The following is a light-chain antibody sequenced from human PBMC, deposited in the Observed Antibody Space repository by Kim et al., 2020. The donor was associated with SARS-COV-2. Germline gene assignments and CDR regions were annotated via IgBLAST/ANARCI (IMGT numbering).Light chain of an antibody. V-gene: IGLV3-19*01. CDR3: NSRDSNDNVV. Sequence: VALVQTVRITCQGDSLRSYYATCYQQKPGQAPILVIYGKNNRPSGIPDRFSGSSSGNTASLTITGTQAGDEADYYCNSRDSNDNVVFGGGTKLTVL. CDR1: SLRSYY. CDR2: GKN. J-gene: IGLJ2*01.